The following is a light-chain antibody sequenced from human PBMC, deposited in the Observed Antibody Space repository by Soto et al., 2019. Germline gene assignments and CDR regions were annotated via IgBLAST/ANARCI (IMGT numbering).Light chain of an antibody. CDR1: QTVSRY. J-gene: IGKJ1*01. CDR3: QQRSNWPWT. V-gene: IGKV3-11*01. Sequence: DIVLTQSPATLSLSPGERATLSCRASQTVSRYLAWYQQKPGQAPSLLIYDASKRATGIPARFSGSWSGTGFTLTIRSLEPEDFAVYCCQQRSNWPWTFGQWTEVEIK. CDR2: DAS.